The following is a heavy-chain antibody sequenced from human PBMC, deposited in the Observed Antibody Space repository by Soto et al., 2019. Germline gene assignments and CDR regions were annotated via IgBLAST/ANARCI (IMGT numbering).Heavy chain of an antibody. D-gene: IGHD3-9*01. V-gene: IGHV3-30*03. J-gene: IGHJ4*02. Sequence: QVQLVESGGGVVQPGRSLRLSCTASGFSLYDYGMHWVRQAPGKGLEWVAFISFDGGDTYYADSLRGRFTVSRDNSKDTLYLQVNSLTDEDTAVFYCARGRWQNYFANTYCFTFDSWRQGTLVTVSS. CDR1: GFSLYDYG. CDR3: ARGRWQNYFANTYCFTFDS. CDR2: ISFDGGDT.